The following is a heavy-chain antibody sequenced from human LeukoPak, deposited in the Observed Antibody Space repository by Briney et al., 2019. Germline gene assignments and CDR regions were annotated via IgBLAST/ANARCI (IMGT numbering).Heavy chain of an antibody. CDR1: GGSISSSNW. V-gene: IGHV4-4*02. CDR2: IYHSGST. CDR3: ARRRSCSGGSCYRPAYFDY. Sequence: SETVSLTCVVSGGSISSSNWWSWVRQPPGKGLEWIGEIYHSGSTNYNPSLKSRVTISVDKSKNQFSLKLSSVTAADTAVYYCARRRSCSGGSCYRPAYFDYWGQGTLVTVSS. D-gene: IGHD2-15*01. J-gene: IGHJ4*02.